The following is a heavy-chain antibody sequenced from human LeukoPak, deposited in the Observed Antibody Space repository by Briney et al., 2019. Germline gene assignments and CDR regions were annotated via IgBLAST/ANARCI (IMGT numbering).Heavy chain of an antibody. CDR2: INHSGST. CDR1: GGSFSGYY. D-gene: IGHD5-18*01. J-gene: IGHJ4*02. CDR3: ARGVSYGRRYFDY. Sequence: PSETLSLTCAVYGGSFSGYYWSWIRQPPGKGLEWIGEINHSGSTNYNPSLKSRVTISVDTSKNQFSLKLSSVTAADTAVYYCARGVSYGRRYFDYWGQGTLVTVSS. V-gene: IGHV4-34*01.